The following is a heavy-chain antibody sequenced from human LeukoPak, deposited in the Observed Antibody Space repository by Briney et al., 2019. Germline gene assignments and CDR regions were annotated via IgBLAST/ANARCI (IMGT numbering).Heavy chain of an antibody. J-gene: IGHJ4*02. CDR1: GFTFGDYA. Sequence: PGGSLRLSCAASGFTFGDYAMHWVRQAPGKGLEWVSGISKDSRTIEYADSVKGRFTISRDNAKNSLYLQMGSLTTEDTAFYYCAAKEGGTASFDYWGQGTLVTVSS. CDR2: ISKDSRTI. CDR3: AAKEGGTASFDY. V-gene: IGHV3-9*01. D-gene: IGHD1-7*01.